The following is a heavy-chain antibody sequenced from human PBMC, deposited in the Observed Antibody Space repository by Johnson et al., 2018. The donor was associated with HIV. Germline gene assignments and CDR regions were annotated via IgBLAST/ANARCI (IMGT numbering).Heavy chain of an antibody. CDR2: IKQDGSEK. Sequence: LVESGGGVVQPGRSLRLSCTASGFTFSGYWMSWVRQAPGRGLEWVANIKQDGSEKYYVDSVMGRFTISRDNAKNSLYLQMNSLRVEDTAVYYCARDLTRQQLALSAFDIWGQGTMVTVSS. V-gene: IGHV3-7*01. CDR1: GFTFSGYW. CDR3: ARDLTRQQLALSAFDI. D-gene: IGHD6-13*01. J-gene: IGHJ3*02.